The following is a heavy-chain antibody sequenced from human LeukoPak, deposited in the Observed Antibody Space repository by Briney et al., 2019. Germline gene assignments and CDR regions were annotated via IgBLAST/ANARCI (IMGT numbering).Heavy chain of an antibody. D-gene: IGHD5-12*01. J-gene: IGHJ5*02. CDR2: ISGSGGST. Sequence: PGGSLRLSCAASGFTFSSYAMSWVRQAPGKGLEWVSAISGSGGSTYYADSVKGRFTISRDNSKNTLYLQMNSLRAEDTAVYYCAKVGGYSGYDSNWFDPWGQGTLVTVSS. V-gene: IGHV3-23*01. CDR1: GFTFSSYA. CDR3: AKVGGYSGYDSNWFDP.